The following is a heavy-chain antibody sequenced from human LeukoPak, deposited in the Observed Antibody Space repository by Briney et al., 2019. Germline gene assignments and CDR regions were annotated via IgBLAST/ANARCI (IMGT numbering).Heavy chain of an antibody. CDR1: GFTLSDYY. CDR3: ARASYTGFDLHFDQ. Sequence: AGRSLRLSCAASGFTLSDYYMSWIRQDRGRGQEWLSDIGSPDNIISYTASLQGRFTISRDSPKNSLYLQMNSLRAEDTAFYFCARASYTGFDLHFDQWGQGTLVTVSS. D-gene: IGHD5-12*01. V-gene: IGHV3-11*04. CDR2: IGSPDNII. J-gene: IGHJ4*02.